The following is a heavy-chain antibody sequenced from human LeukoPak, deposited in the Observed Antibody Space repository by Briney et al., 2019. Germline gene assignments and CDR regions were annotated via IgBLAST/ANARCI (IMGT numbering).Heavy chain of an antibody. V-gene: IGHV4-39*01. J-gene: IGHJ3*01. CDR1: GGSISSYY. Sequence: ADTLSLTCTVSGGSISSYYWSWIRQPPGKGLEWSGSLHYSGSTYYNPSLKSRVTISVDTSKNQFSLKLSSVTAADTAVYYCARQGPQWLPKLENWGQGTMVTVS. CDR3: ARQGPQWLPKLEN. D-gene: IGHD3-22*01. CDR2: LHYSGST.